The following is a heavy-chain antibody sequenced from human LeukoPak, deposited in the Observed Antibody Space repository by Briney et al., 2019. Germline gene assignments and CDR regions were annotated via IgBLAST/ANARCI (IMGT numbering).Heavy chain of an antibody. CDR2: ISAYNGNT. J-gene: IGHJ6*03. V-gene: IGHV1-18*01. CDR3: AREVLRYFDSSYYMDV. CDR1: GYTFTSYG. D-gene: IGHD3-9*01. Sequence: ASVKVSCKASGYTFTSYGISWVRQAPGQGLEWMGWISAYNGNTNYAQKLQGRVTMTTDTSTSTAYIELRSLRSDDTAVYYCAREVLRYFDSSYYMDVWGKGTTVTVSS.